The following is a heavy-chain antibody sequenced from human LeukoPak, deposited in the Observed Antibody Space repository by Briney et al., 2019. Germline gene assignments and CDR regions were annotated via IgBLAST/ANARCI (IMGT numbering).Heavy chain of an antibody. V-gene: IGHV3-30*02. J-gene: IGHJ4*02. D-gene: IGHD2-21*01. CDR1: GFTFSSYG. Sequence: GWSLRLSRAASGFTFSSYGMHWVRQAPGKGLEWVAFIRYDGSSKHYADSVKGRFTISRDNSKNTLYLQMNSLRAEDTAVYYCAKDSVAYCGGDCYSLFDYWGQGTLVTVSS. CDR2: IRYDGSSK. CDR3: AKDSVAYCGGDCYSLFDY.